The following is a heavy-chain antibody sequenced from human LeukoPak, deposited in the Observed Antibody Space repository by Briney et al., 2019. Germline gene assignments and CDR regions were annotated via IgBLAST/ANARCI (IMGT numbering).Heavy chain of an antibody. V-gene: IGHV1-69*04. CDR2: IIPILGIA. Sequence: SVKVSCKSSGGTFSSYAIIWVRQAPGQGLEWMGRIIPILGIANYAQKFQGRVTITADKSTSTAYMELSSLRSEDTAVYYCARDSVDIVAKPGIAVAGTSEGKKDHAFDIWGQGTMVTVSS. CDR3: ARDSVDIVAKPGIAVAGTSEGKKDHAFDI. J-gene: IGHJ3*02. CDR1: GGTFSSYA. D-gene: IGHD6-19*01.